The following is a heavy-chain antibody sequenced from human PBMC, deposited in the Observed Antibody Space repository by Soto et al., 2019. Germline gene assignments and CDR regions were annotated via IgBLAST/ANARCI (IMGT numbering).Heavy chain of an antibody. CDR3: ARSRGSYYSNFDS. Sequence: ASVKVSCKASGYTFTSYGISWVRQAPGQGLEWMGWISAYNGNTNYAQKLQGRVTISADKSTDTAYMVLTGLTSEDTAVYYCARSRGSYYSNFDSWGQGTLVTVSS. CDR1: GYTFTSYG. V-gene: IGHV1-18*01. D-gene: IGHD3-10*01. CDR2: ISAYNGNT. J-gene: IGHJ4*02.